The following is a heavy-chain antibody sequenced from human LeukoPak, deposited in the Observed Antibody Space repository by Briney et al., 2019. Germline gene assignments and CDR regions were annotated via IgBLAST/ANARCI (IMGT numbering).Heavy chain of an antibody. J-gene: IGHJ4*02. CDR2: IYYSGNT. D-gene: IGHD2-15*01. CDR3: ARTPSVYCSGGNCYPGHFDY. Sequence: KPSETLSLTCSVSGVSISSSSYYWGWIRQPPGKGLEWIGSIYYSGNTYYNPSLKSRVTISVDTSKNQFSLKLSSVTAADTAVYYCARTPSVYCSGGNCYPGHFDYWGQGTLVTVSS. V-gene: IGHV4-39*07. CDR1: GVSISSSSYY.